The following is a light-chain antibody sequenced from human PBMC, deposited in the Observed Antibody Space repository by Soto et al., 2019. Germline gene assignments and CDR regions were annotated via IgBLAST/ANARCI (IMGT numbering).Light chain of an antibody. V-gene: IGLV2-14*01. CDR2: DVS. CDR1: SSDVGGYNY. Sequence: QPVRTRPASVSGSPGQSIPISCTGTSSDVGGYNYVSWYQQHPGKAPKLMIYDVSNRPPGVSNRFSGSKSGNTASLTISGLQAEDEADYYCSSYTSSSPYVFGTGTKVTVL. J-gene: IGLJ1*01. CDR3: SSYTSSSPYV.